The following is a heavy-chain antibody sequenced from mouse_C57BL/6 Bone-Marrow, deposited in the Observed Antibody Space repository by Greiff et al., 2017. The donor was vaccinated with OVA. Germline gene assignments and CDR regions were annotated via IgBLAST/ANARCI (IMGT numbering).Heavy chain of an antibody. Sequence: QVQLQQSGAELARPGASVKLSCKASGYTFTSYGISWVKQRTGQGLEWIGATYPRSGNTYYNEKFKGKATLTAAKSSSTAYMELRSLTSEDSAVYFCANLLLPSSGYAMDYWGQGTSVTVSS. V-gene: IGHV1-81*01. CDR3: ANLLLPSSGYAMDY. J-gene: IGHJ4*01. D-gene: IGHD1-1*01. CDR2: TYPRSGNT. CDR1: GYTFTSYG.